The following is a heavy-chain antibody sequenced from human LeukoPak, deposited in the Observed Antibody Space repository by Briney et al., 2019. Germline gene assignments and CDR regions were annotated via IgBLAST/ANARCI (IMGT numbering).Heavy chain of an antibody. CDR2: IFYSGST. J-gene: IGHJ3*02. CDR1: GASVSSTNNY. Sequence: SETLSLTCAVSGASVSSTNNYWGWIRQPPGKGLEWIGYIFYSGSTNSNPSLKSRVTISVDTSKNQFSPKLSSVTAADTAVYFCARDEYQRWKAFDIGGQGTMVTVSS. D-gene: IGHD1-1*01. CDR3: ARDEYQRWKAFDI. V-gene: IGHV4-61*01.